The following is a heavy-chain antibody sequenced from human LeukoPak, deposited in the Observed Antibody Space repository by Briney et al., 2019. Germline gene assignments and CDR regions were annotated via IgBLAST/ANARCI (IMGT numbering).Heavy chain of an antibody. CDR2: ISSSSSYI. CDR1: GFTFSSYS. CDR3: ARDQAHYYDSSGYSYGMDV. V-gene: IGHV3-21*01. Sequence: GGSLRLSCAASGFTFSSYSMNWVRQAPGKGLEWVSSISSSSSYIYYADSVKGRFTISRDNAKNSLYLQMNSLRAEDTAVYYCARDQAHYYDSSGYSYGMDVWGQGTTVTVSS. D-gene: IGHD3-22*01. J-gene: IGHJ6*02.